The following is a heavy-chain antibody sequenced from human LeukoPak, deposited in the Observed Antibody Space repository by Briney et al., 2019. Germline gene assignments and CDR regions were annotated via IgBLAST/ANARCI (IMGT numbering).Heavy chain of an antibody. Sequence: VASVKVSCKASGDTFTGYYMHWVRQAPGQGLKWMGWINPNSGGTNYAQKFQGRVTMTRDTSINTAYMELSRLRSDDTAVYYCARIKYYYDSSGYYSYFDYWGQGTLVTVSS. J-gene: IGHJ4*02. CDR1: GDTFTGYY. CDR2: INPNSGGT. CDR3: ARIKYYYDSSGYYSYFDY. V-gene: IGHV1-2*02. D-gene: IGHD3-22*01.